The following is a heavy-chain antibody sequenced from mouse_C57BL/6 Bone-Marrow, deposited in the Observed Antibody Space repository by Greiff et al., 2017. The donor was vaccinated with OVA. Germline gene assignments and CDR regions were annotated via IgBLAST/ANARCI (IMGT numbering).Heavy chain of an antibody. Sequence: EVKLVESGGGLVKPGGSLKLSCAASGFTISDYGMHWVRQAPEKGLEWVAYISSGSRTIKYADTVKGRSTIARDKAKNTLFLQRSRLGSEDTAMYCCARRGNWDGFDYWGQGTTLTVSS. V-gene: IGHV5-17*03. CDR1: GFTISDYG. D-gene: IGHD4-1*01. CDR2: ISSGSRTI. CDR3: ARRGNWDGFDY. J-gene: IGHJ2*01.